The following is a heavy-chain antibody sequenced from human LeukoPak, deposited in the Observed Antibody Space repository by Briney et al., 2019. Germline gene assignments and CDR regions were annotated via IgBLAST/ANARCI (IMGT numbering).Heavy chain of an antibody. CDR1: GFTFNNAW. D-gene: IGHD2-2*02. Sequence: GGSLRLSCAASGFTFNNAWMNWVRQAPGKGLEWVGRIRSKANSYATAYAASVKGRFTISRDDSKNTAYLQMNSLKTEDTAVYYCTREYCSSTSCYNYWGQGTLVTVSS. J-gene: IGHJ4*02. CDR3: TREYCSSTSCYNY. V-gene: IGHV3-73*01. CDR2: IRSKANSYAT.